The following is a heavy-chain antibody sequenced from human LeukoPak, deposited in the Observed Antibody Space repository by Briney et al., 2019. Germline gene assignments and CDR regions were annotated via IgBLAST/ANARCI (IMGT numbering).Heavy chain of an antibody. V-gene: IGHV3-23*01. CDR1: GFTFSKYA. J-gene: IGHJ4*02. CDR3: AKDSSVPYGITD. D-gene: IGHD4-17*01. CDR2: ISPSDGNT. Sequence: GGSLRLSCAASGFTFSKYAMSWVRQAPGKGLEWVSAISPSDGNTFYAGSVKGRFTISRDNSKDTLSLQMNSLRAEDTALYYCAKDSSVPYGITDWGQGTLVTVSS.